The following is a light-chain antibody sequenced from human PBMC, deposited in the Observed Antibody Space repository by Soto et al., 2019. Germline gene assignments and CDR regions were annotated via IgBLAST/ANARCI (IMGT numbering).Light chain of an antibody. CDR3: HQYYSPPPYT. J-gene: IGKJ2*01. CDR1: QSVLYSSNNKNY. Sequence: DIVMTQSPDSLAVSLGERATINCKSSQSVLYSSNNKNYLAWYQQKPGQPPKLLIYWASTRESGVPDRFSVSGSGTDFTLTISSLQAEDVAVYYCHQYYSPPPYTFGQGTKLEIK. CDR2: WAS. V-gene: IGKV4-1*01.